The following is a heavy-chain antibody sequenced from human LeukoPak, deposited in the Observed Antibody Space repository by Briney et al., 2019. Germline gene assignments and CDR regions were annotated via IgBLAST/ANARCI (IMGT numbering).Heavy chain of an antibody. CDR2: ISYDGGSI. Sequence: GGSLRLSCAASGFSLSSYAMHWVRQAPGKGLEWVAVISYDGGSIHYADSVKGRFTISRDSSKNTLYLQMNSLRDEDTAVYDCARDWTAVAEYYFDYRGQGTVVTVSS. CDR1: GFSLSSYA. D-gene: IGHD6-19*01. J-gene: IGHJ4*02. CDR3: ARDWTAVAEYYFDY. V-gene: IGHV3-30*04.